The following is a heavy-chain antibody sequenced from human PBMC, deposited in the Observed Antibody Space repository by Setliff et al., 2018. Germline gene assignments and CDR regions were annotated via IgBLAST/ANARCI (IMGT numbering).Heavy chain of an antibody. CDR1: GGSFTDHF. CDR2: INHSGST. Sequence: SETLSLTCAVYGGSFTDHFWSWIRQPPGKGLEWIGEINHSGSTNYNPSLKSRVSISVDASKNQFSLKLTSVTAADTAVYFCARERMYYNFWSGYSDYWGQGTLVTVS. V-gene: IGHV4-34*01. D-gene: IGHD3-3*01. CDR3: ARERMYYNFWSGYSDY. J-gene: IGHJ4*02.